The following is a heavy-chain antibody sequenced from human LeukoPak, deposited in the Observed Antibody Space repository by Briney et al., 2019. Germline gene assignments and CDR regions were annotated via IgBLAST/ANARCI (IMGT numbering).Heavy chain of an antibody. CDR2: IYYSGTT. V-gene: IGHV4-59*01. CDR1: GGSLSSYY. J-gene: IGHJ6*03. Sequence: PSETLSLTCTVSGGSLSSYYWSWIRQPPGKGLEWIGYIYYSGTTNYNPSLKNRVTISVDTSRNQFSLKLTSVTTADTAKYYCARVYSSSLIGYYYYYMDVWGKGTPVTVSS. D-gene: IGHD6-13*01. CDR3: ARVYSSSLIGYYYYYMDV.